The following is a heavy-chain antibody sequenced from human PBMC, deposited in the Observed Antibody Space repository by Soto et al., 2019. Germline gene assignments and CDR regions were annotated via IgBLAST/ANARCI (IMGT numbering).Heavy chain of an antibody. D-gene: IGHD1-26*01. CDR2: FDPEDGET. Sequence: ASVKVSCKASGYTFTNYGISWVRQAPGQGLEWMGGFDPEDGETIYAQKFQGRVTMTEDTSTDTAYMELSSLRSEDTAVYYCATDSRSGSFNFDYWGQGTLVTVSS. CDR3: ATDSRSGSFNFDY. V-gene: IGHV1-24*01. J-gene: IGHJ4*02. CDR1: GYTFTNYG.